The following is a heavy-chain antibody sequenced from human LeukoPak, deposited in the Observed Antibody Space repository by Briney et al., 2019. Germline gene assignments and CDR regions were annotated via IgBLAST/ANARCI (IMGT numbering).Heavy chain of an antibody. CDR1: GYTFTSYG. J-gene: IGHJ5*02. CDR3: ARDSFYYDSSGYRLNWFDP. CDR2: ISAYNGNT. Sequence: ASVKVSCKASGYTFTSYGISWVRQAPGQGLEWMGWISAYNGNTNYAQKLQGRVTMTTDTSTSTAYMELRSLRSDDTAVYYCARDSFYYDSSGYRLNWFDPWGQGTLVTVSS. D-gene: IGHD3-22*01. V-gene: IGHV1-18*01.